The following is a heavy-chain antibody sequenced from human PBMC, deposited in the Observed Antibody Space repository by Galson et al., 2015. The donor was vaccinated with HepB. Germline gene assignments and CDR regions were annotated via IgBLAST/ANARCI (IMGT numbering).Heavy chain of an antibody. CDR1: GFTFRPYS. CDR2: ISPSSAYI. V-gene: IGHV3-21*01. D-gene: IGHD1-26*01. CDR3: TRERKVGATTGDY. Sequence: SLRLSCAASGFTFRPYSLNWVRQAPGKGLEWVSSISPSSAYIYHADSVKGRLTISRDDAENSLFLQMNSLRAEDTGVYYCTRERKVGATTGDYWGQGTLVTVSS. J-gene: IGHJ4*02.